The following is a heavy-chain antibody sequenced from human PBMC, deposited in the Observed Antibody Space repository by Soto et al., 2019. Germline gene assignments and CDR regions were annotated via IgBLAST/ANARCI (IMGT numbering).Heavy chain of an antibody. CDR2: IYYSGST. D-gene: IGHD3-22*01. J-gene: IGHJ4*02. CDR1: GGSISSSSYY. V-gene: IGHV4-39*01. Sequence: SETLSLTCTVSGGSISSSSYYWGWIRQPPGKGLEWIGSIYYSGSTYYNPSLKSRVTISVDTPKNQFSLKLSSVTAADTAVYYCARHHYDSSGYYYSGWGQGTLVTVSS. CDR3: ARHHYDSSGYYYSG.